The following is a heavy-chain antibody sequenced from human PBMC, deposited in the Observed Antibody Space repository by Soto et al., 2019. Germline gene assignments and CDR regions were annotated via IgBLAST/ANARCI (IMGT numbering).Heavy chain of an antibody. J-gene: IGHJ4*02. CDR1: GYSFTSYW. CDR2: IYPGDSDT. Sequence: PGESLKISCKGSGYSFTSYWIGWVRQMPGKGLEWMGIIYPGDSDTRYSPSFQGQVTISADKSISTAYLQWSSLKASDTAMYYCVRGYYDFWSGYPKSYYFDYWGQGTLVTVSS. CDR3: VRGYYDFWSGYPKSYYFDY. V-gene: IGHV5-51*01. D-gene: IGHD3-3*01.